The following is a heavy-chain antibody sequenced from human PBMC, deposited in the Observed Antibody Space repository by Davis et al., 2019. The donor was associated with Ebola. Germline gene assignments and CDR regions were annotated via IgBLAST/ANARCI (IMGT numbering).Heavy chain of an antibody. J-gene: IGHJ4*02. Sequence: GGSLRLSCAASGFTFDDYAMHWVRQAPGKGLEWVSGISWNSGSIGYADSVKGRFTISRDNAKNSLYLQMNSLRAEDTALYYCAKVMVGATGGFDYWGQGTLVTVSS. V-gene: IGHV3-9*01. D-gene: IGHD1-26*01. CDR1: GFTFDDYA. CDR2: ISWNSGSI. CDR3: AKVMVGATGGFDY.